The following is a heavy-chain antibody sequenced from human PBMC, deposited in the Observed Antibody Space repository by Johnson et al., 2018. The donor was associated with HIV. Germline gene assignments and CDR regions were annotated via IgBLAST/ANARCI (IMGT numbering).Heavy chain of an antibody. CDR2: ISSQGSTS. CDR1: GFTFSVHA. J-gene: IGHJ3*02. D-gene: IGHD1-26*01. V-gene: IGHV3-30*14. CDR3: ATDRGGSYDAFHI. Sequence: QVQLVESGGGAVQPGRSLRLSCAASGFTFSVHAMHWVRQAPGKGLEWVAVISSQGSTSYYADSVKGRFTISRDYSKNTLSLQMNSLRGEDTAVYYCATDRGGSYDAFHIWGQGTMVTFSS.